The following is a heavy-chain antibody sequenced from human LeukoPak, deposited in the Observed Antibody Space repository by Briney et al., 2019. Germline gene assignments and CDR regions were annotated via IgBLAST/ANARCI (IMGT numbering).Heavy chain of an antibody. CDR3: ARGRYDIYGVAGRRGYYYYMDV. D-gene: IGHD3-9*01. J-gene: IGHJ6*03. CDR1: GGSFSGYY. V-gene: IGHV4-34*01. Sequence: PSETLSLTCAVYGGSFSGYYWSWIRQPPGKGLEWIGEINHSGSTNYNPSLKSRVTISVDTSKNQFSLKLSSVTAADRAAYYCARGRYDIYGVAGRRGYYYYMDVWGKGTTVTVSS. CDR2: INHSGST.